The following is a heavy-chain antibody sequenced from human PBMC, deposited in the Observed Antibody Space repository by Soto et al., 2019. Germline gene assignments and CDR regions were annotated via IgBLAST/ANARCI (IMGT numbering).Heavy chain of an antibody. CDR2: ISGYNGDT. V-gene: IGHV1-18*01. CDR1: GYSFTTYG. CDR3: AKNGHPPYYYYGMDV. D-gene: IGHD2-8*01. Sequence: ASVKVSFKASGYSFTTYGISWVRQAPGQGLEWMGWISGYNGDTNNAQKFQDRVTMTIDRSTTTAYLELRSLTSDDTAVYYCAKNGHPPYYYYGMDVWGQGTTVTVSS. J-gene: IGHJ6*02.